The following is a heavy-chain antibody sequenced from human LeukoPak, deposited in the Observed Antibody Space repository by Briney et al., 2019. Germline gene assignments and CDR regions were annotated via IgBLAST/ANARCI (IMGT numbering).Heavy chain of an antibody. J-gene: IGHJ6*04. V-gene: IGHV3-21*01. CDR1: GFTFNSYT. Sequence: PGGSLRLSGAASGFTFNSYTMNWVRQAPGKGLEWVSCVSKSSDYIYYADSVRGRFTISRDNAKNLLYLEMNRLRAEDTGVYYCAREEDSRAIRTSDGLDVWGEGTTVTVSP. CDR2: VSKSSDYI. D-gene: IGHD3-22*01. CDR3: AREEDSRAIRTSDGLDV.